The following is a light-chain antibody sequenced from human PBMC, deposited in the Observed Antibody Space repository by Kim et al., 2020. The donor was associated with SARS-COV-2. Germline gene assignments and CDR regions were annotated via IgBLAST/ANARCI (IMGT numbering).Light chain of an antibody. V-gene: IGLV2-11*01. Sequence: SVTIACTGTNNVGGGYKFVSWYQQHPGKAPQLMISEVSERPSGVPDRFSGYKSDNTASLTISGLQAEDEADYYCCSYAGNYMVVFGGGTKVTVL. J-gene: IGLJ2*01. CDR3: CSYAGNYMVV. CDR2: EVS. CDR1: NNVGGGYKF.